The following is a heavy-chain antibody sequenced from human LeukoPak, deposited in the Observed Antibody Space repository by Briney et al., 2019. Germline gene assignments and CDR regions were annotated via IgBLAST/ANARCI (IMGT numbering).Heavy chain of an antibody. J-gene: IGHJ6*02. CDR1: GYSFTSYW. D-gene: IGHD2-2*01. Sequence: HGESLKISCKGSGYSFTSYWIGWVRQLPGKGLEWWGIIYPGDSDTRYSPSFQGQVTISADKSISTAYLQWSSLKASDTAMYYCVVVPAATDYGMDVWGQGTTVTVSS. CDR3: VVVPAATDYGMDV. CDR2: IYPGDSDT. V-gene: IGHV5-51*01.